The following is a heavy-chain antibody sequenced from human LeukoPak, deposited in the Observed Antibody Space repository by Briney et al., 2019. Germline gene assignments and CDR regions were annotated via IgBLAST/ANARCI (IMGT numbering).Heavy chain of an antibody. CDR2: ISSSSSYI. V-gene: IGHV3-21*06. CDR1: GFTFSSYC. Sequence: GGSLRLSCAASGFTFSSYCMNWVRQAPGKGLEWVSFISSSSSYIYYTDSVKGRFTISRDNAKNSLFLQMNSLRAEDTAVYYCARALGWLPENYWGQGTLVTVSS. D-gene: IGHD5-24*01. J-gene: IGHJ4*02. CDR3: ARALGWLPENY.